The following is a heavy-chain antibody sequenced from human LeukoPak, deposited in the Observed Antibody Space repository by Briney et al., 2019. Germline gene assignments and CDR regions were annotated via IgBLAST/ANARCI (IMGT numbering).Heavy chain of an antibody. CDR1: GFTFGSYA. J-gene: IGHJ4*02. CDR2: ISYDGSNK. Sequence: GGSLRLSCAASGFTFGSYAMHWVRQAPGKGLEWVAVISYDGSNKYYADSVKGRFTISRDNSKNTLYLQMNSLRAEDTAVYYCARDRLVYYDSVSKSFDYWGQGTLVTVSS. V-gene: IGHV3-30*04. D-gene: IGHD3-22*01. CDR3: ARDRLVYYDSVSKSFDY.